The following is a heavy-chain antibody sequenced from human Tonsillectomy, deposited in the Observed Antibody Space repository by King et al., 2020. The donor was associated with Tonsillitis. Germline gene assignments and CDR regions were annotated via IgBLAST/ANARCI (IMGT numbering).Heavy chain of an antibody. V-gene: IGHV3-23*04. D-gene: IGHD5-18*01. Sequence: QLVQSGGGLVQPGGSLRLSCAASGFTFSSYAMSWVRQAPGKGLECISSISGSGGSTYYADSVKGRFTIPRDNSKNTLYLQMNSLRAEDTAGYYCAAGPDTGMYWGQGTLVTVSS. J-gene: IGHJ4*02. CDR3: AAGPDTGMY. CDR2: ISGSGGST. CDR1: GFTFSSYA.